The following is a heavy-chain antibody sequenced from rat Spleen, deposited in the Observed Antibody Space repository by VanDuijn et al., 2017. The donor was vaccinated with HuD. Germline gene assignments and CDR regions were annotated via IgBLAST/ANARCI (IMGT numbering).Heavy chain of an antibody. V-gene: IGHV4-2*01. CDR1: GFNFNDYW. CDR3: ARHNVTTGDYFDY. Sequence: EVKLVESGGGLVQPGRSLKLSCTAFGFNFNDYWMGWVRQAPGKGLEWIGEINKDSSTIKYTPSLKEKLTISRDNAQHTLYLQMSKLGSEDTAIYYCARHNVTTGDYFDYWGQGVMVTVSS. CDR2: INKDSSTI. D-gene: IGHD1-10*01. J-gene: IGHJ2*01.